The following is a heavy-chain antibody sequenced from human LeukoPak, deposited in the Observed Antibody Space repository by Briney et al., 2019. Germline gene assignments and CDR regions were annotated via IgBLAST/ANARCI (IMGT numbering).Heavy chain of an antibody. V-gene: IGHV3-48*02. Sequence: GGSLRLSCAASGFTFSNYGMNWVRQAQGKGLEWVSYINYNSSSIYYADSVKGRFTISRDNAKNSLYLQMNSLRDEDTAVYYCARDRALTTPFDYWGQGTLVTVSS. CDR1: GFTFSNYG. J-gene: IGHJ4*02. CDR2: INYNSSSI. D-gene: IGHD1-1*01. CDR3: ARDRALTTPFDY.